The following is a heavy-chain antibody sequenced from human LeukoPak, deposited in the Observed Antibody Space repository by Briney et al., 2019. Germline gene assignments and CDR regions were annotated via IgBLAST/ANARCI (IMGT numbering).Heavy chain of an antibody. J-gene: IGHJ4*02. CDR1: GGSISSSNW. CDR3: ARRKGFGEGYFDS. D-gene: IGHD3-10*01. CDR2: IYHSGST. V-gene: IGHV4-4*02. Sequence: SETLSLTCAVSGGSISSSNWWSWVRQPPGKGLEWIGEIYHSGSTNYNPSLKSRVTISVDTSKNQFSLKLTSVTAAGTAVYYCARRKGFGEGYFDSWGQGTLVTVSS.